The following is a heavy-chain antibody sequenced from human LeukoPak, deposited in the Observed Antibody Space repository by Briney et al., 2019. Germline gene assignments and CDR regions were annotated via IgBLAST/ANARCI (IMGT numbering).Heavy chain of an antibody. J-gene: IGHJ5*02. V-gene: IGHV3-23*01. CDR3: AKYYYDTSGSWFDP. Sequence: TGGSLRLSCAASGFTFISYAMSWVRQAPGKGLEWVSGICGSGESTYYADSVKGRFTISRDNSKNTLYLQMNSLRAEDTALYYCAKYYYDTSGSWFDPWGQGTLVTVSS. CDR1: GFTFISYA. D-gene: IGHD3-22*01. CDR2: ICGSGEST.